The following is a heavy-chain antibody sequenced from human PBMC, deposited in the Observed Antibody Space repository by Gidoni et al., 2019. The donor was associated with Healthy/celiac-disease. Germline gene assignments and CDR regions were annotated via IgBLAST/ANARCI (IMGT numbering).Heavy chain of an antibody. CDR1: GLLFSNAW. Sequence: EVQLVESGGGLVKPGGSLRLSCAASGLLFSNAWMSWVRQAPGKGLALVGRIKSKTDGGTTDYAAPVKGRFTISRDDSKNTLYLQMNSLKTEDTAVYYCTTITVTTNYYYGMDVWGQGTTVTVSS. V-gene: IGHV3-15*01. CDR3: TTITVTTNYYYGMDV. J-gene: IGHJ6*02. CDR2: IKSKTDGGTT. D-gene: IGHD4-4*01.